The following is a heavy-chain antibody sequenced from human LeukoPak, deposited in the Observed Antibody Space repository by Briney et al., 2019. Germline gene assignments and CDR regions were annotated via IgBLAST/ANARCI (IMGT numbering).Heavy chain of an antibody. CDR2: NYHSGST. CDR1: GYPVSSGYY. V-gene: IGHV4-38-2*01. Sequence: SETLSLTCALSGYPVSSGYYWGWIRQPPRNGMDVVGWNYHSGSTVYNPCLKCRVTIRVETSKNQFSLNLSFVSAESPGASFCARNLYYDFWSGYCNWGQGTLVTVSS. J-gene: IGHJ4*02. CDR3: ARNLYYDFWSGYCN. D-gene: IGHD3-3*01.